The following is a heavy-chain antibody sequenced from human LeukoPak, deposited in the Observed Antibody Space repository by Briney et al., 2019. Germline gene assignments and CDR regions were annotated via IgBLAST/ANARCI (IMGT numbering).Heavy chain of an antibody. J-gene: IGHJ5*02. CDR1: GYTLTELS. Sequence: EASVKVSCKVSGYTLTELSMHWVRQAPGKGLEWMGGFDPEDGETIYAQKFQGRVTMTEDTSTDTAYMELSSLRSEDTAVYYCATVRARVNWFDPRGQGTLVTVSS. CDR3: ATVRARVNWFDP. CDR2: FDPEDGET. V-gene: IGHV1-24*01.